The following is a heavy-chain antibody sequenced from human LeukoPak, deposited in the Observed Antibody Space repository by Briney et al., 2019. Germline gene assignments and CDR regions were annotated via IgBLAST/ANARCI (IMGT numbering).Heavy chain of an antibody. CDR2: IYHSGST. D-gene: IGHD3-9*01. J-gene: IGHJ3*02. CDR1: GGSTSNYY. V-gene: IGHV4-59*01. Sequence: PSETLSLTCTVSGGSTSNYYGSWIRQPPGKGLEWIGYIYHSGSTSYNPSLKSRVTISVDTSKNPFSLKLNSVTAADTAVYYCARGTTDYDILTGYSHGAFDIWGQGTMVTVSS. CDR3: ARGTTDYDILTGYSHGAFDI.